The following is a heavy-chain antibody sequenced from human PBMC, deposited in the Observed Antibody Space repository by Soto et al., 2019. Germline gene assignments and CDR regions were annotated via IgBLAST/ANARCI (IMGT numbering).Heavy chain of an antibody. V-gene: IGHV3-23*01. D-gene: IGHD7-27*01. CDR1: GFTFSSYA. CDR2: ISGSGGST. Sequence: GGSLRLSCAASGFTFSSYAMSWVRQAPGKGLEWVSAISGSGGSTYYADSVKGRFTISRDNSKNTLYLQMNSLRAEDTAVYYCAKDLNWGSNYFYGMDVWGQGTTVTVSS. CDR3: AKDLNWGSNYFYGMDV. J-gene: IGHJ6*02.